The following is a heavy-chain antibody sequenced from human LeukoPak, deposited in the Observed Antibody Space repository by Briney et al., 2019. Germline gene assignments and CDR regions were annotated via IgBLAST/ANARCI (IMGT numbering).Heavy chain of an antibody. CDR2: IYDGGNT. V-gene: IGHV4-59*08. CDR3: ARRTGTTVWDDAFDI. Sequence: SETLSLTCTVSGGSISPYYWSWIRLPPGKGLEWMGGIYDGGNTHYNPSLKSRVTISVDTSKNQFSLELSSVTAADTAVYYCARRTGTTVWDDAFDIWGQGTMVTVSS. CDR1: GGSISPYY. D-gene: IGHD1-7*01. J-gene: IGHJ3*02.